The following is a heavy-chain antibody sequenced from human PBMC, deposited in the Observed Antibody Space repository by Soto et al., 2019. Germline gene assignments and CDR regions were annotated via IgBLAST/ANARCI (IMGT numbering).Heavy chain of an antibody. D-gene: IGHD5-18*01. J-gene: IGHJ6*02. CDR2: IYYSGST. CDR3: ARALIQLWPHYYYGMDV. Sequence: KPSETLSLTCTVSGGSISSGDYYWSWIRQPPGKGLEWIGYIYYSGSTYYNPSLESRVTISVDTSKNQFSLKLNSVTAADTAMYYCARALIQLWPHYYYGMDVWGQGTTVTVSS. CDR1: GGSISSGDYY. V-gene: IGHV4-30-4*01.